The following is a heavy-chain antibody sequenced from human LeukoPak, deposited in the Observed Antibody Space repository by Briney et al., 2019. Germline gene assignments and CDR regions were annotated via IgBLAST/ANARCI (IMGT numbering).Heavy chain of an antibody. CDR2: ISQSDADV. V-gene: IGHV3-11*01. CDR1: GFTFSDYY. J-gene: IGHJ4*02. D-gene: IGHD3-9*01. CDR3: ASVARLLAD. Sequence: GGSLRLSCAASGFTFSDYYMNWIRQAPGKGLEYIAYISQSDADVSYADSVKGRFTVSRDNAKNSVFLQMNSLTAEDTAVYYCASVARLLADWGQGTLVTVSS.